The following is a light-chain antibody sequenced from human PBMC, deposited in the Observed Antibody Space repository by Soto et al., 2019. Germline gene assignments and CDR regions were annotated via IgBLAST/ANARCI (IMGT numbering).Light chain of an antibody. Sequence: EIVLTQSPGTLSLSPGERATPPSRPGRSPATGNLAGNRQKPGQAPRLPIYGASSRATGIPDRFSGSGSGTDFTLTISRLEPEDFAVYYCQQYGSSPWTFGQGTKVEIK. CDR2: GAS. CDR3: QQYGSSPWT. V-gene: IGKV3-20*01. CDR1: RSPATGN. J-gene: IGKJ1*01.